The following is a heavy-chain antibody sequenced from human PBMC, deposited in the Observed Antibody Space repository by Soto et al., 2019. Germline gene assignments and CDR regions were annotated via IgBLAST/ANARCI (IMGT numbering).Heavy chain of an antibody. D-gene: IGHD1-26*01. Sequence: QVQLQESGPGLVKPSETLSLTCTVSGGSISSYYWSWIRQPPGKGLEWIGYIYYSGSTNYNPSLKSRVTISVDTSKNQFSLKLSSVTAADTAVYYCARSLGWESYAFDIWGQGTMVTVSS. J-gene: IGHJ3*02. CDR2: IYYSGST. CDR3: ARSLGWESYAFDI. CDR1: GGSISSYY. V-gene: IGHV4-59*01.